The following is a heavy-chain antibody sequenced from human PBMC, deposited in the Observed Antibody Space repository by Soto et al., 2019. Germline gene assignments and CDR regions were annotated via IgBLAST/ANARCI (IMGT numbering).Heavy chain of an antibody. D-gene: IGHD6-13*01. CDR3: ARAVSSLRARFHFDY. V-gene: IGHV1-69*01. J-gene: IGHJ4*02. CDR2: IIPIFGTA. CDR1: GGTFSSYA. Sequence: QVQLVQSGAEVKKPGSSVKVSCKASGGTFSSYAISWVRQAPGQGLEWMGGIIPIFGTANYAQKFQGRVTITADEATSTAYMERSSLRSEDTAVYYCARAVSSLRARFHFDYWGQGTLVTVSS.